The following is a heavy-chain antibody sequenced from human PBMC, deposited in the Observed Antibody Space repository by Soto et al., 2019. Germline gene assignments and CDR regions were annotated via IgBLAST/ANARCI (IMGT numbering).Heavy chain of an antibody. V-gene: IGHV4-30-4*01. D-gene: IGHD4-17*01. CDR3: ASAQQEAVTTNRYFEL. Sequence: QVQLQESGPGLVKPSQTLSLTCTVSGGSISSGDYYWSWIRQPPGKGLEWIGYIYYSGNTYYNPSLRSRVTISVDTSKNQFSLKLSFVTAADAAVYYCASAQQEAVTTNRYFELWGRGTLATVSS. J-gene: IGHJ2*01. CDR1: GGSISSGDYY. CDR2: IYYSGNT.